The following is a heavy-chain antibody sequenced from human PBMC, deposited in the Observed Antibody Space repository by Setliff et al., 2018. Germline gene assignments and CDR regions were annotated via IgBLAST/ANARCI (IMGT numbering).Heavy chain of an antibody. CDR1: DDSISSRHYY. V-gene: IGHV4-61*09. J-gene: IGHJ1*01. D-gene: IGHD1-1*01. Sequence: SETLSLTCTVSDDSISSRHYYWSWIRQPAGKGLEWLGQIYTSWSTNYNVSLKSRVSISVDTSKNQLSLTLSSVTAADTAVYYCVREGYSEYFQDWGRGTLVTVSS. CDR3: VREGYSEYFQD. CDR2: IYTSWST.